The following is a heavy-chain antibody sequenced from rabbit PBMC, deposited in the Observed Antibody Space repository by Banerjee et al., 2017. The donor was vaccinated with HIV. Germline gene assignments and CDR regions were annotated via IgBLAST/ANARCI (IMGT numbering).Heavy chain of an antibody. D-gene: IGHD1-1*01. CDR3: ARSTSGYDIGDL. J-gene: IGHJ4*01. V-gene: IGHV1S45*01. CDR2: IAGGSST. CDR1: GFDFSSYYM. Sequence: QEQLKETGGGLVQPGGSLTLSCKASGFDFSSYYMSWVRQAPGKGLEWIGCIAGGSSTWYASWAKGRFTISKTSSTTVTLQMTSLTAADTATYFCARSTSGYDIGDLWGQGTLVTVS.